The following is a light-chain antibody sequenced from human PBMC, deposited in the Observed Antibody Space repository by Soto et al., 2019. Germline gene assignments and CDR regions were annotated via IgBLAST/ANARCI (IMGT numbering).Light chain of an antibody. CDR3: HHYGSSLGT. CDR1: QSVRTSY. CDR2: GAS. J-gene: IGKJ1*01. V-gene: IGKV3-20*01. Sequence: EIVLTQSPGTLSLSPGERATLSCRASQSVRTSYLAWYQQKPGQPPRPLIYGASSRATAIPDRFSGSGSGTDFTLTISRLEPEDFAVYYCHHYGSSLGTFGQGTKVEIK.